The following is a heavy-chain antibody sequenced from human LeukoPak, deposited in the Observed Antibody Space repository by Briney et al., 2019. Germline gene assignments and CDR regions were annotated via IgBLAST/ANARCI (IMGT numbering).Heavy chain of an antibody. CDR3: ARRPLGYCSSTSCYGNWFDP. CDR1: GGSMSSSSYY. J-gene: IGHJ5*02. Sequence: SETLCLTCTVSGGSMSSSSYYWGWIRQPPGKGLEWIGSIYYSGSTYYNPSLKSRVTISVDTSKNQFSLKLSSVTAADTAVYYCARRPLGYCSSTSCYGNWFDPWGQGTLVTVSS. D-gene: IGHD2-2*01. V-gene: IGHV4-39*01. CDR2: IYYSGST.